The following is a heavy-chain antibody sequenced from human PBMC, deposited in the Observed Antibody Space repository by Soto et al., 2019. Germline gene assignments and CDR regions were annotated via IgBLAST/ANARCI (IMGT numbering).Heavy chain of an antibody. J-gene: IGHJ4*02. V-gene: IGHV1-69*13. D-gene: IGHD3-22*01. Sequence: ASVKVSCKASGGTFSSYAISWVRQAPGQGLEWMGGIIPIFGTANYAQKFQGRVTITADESTSTAYMELSSLRSEDTAVYYCVRESYYYDSSGYYYFFENWGQG. CDR1: GGTFSSYA. CDR2: IIPIFGTA. CDR3: VRESYYYDSSGYYYFFEN.